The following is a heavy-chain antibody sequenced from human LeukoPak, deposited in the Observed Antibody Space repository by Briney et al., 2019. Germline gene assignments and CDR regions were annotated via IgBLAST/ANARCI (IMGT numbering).Heavy chain of an antibody. V-gene: IGHV1-69*01. CDR1: GGTFSSYA. J-gene: IGHJ4*02. D-gene: IGHD4-23*01. Sequence: ASVKVSCKASGGTFSSYAISWVRQAPGQGLEWMGGIILIFGTANYAQKFQGRVTITADESTSTAYMEPSSLRSEDTAVYYCARGYDYGGNSDYWGQGTLVTVSS. CDR2: IILIFGTA. CDR3: ARGYDYGGNSDY.